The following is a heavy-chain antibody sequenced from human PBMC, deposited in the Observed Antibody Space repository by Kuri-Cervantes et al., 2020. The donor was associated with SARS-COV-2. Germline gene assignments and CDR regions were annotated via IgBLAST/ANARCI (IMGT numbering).Heavy chain of an antibody. Sequence: GESLKISCAASGFTFDDYGMSWVRQAPGKGLEWVSGINWNGGSTGYADSVKGRFTISRDNAKNTLYLQMNSLRAEDTAVYYCAKDPLWGSSSNFDYWGQGTLVTVSS. D-gene: IGHD6-6*01. CDR3: AKDPLWGSSSNFDY. CDR1: GFTFDDYG. V-gene: IGHV3-20*04. CDR2: INWNGGST. J-gene: IGHJ4*02.